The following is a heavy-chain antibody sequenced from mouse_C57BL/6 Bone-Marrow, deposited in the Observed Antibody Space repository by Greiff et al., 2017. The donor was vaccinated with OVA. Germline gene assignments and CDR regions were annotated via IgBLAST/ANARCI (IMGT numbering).Heavy chain of an antibody. CDR3: ARSMGYGSSYWYFDV. Sequence: EVQLQQSGPELVKPGASVKIPCKASGYTFTDYNMDWVKQSHGKSLEWIGDINPNNGGTIYNQKFKVKATLTVDKSSSTAYMELRSLTSEDTAVYYCARSMGYGSSYWYFDVWGTGTTVTVSS. D-gene: IGHD1-1*01. CDR2: INPNNGGT. CDR1: GYTFTDYN. J-gene: IGHJ1*03. V-gene: IGHV1-18*01.